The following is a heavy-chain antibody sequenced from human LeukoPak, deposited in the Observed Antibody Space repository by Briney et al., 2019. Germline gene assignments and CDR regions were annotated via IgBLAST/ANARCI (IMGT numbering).Heavy chain of an antibody. J-gene: IGHJ4*02. CDR1: GFTFSSYS. V-gene: IGHV3-21*01. CDR2: ISSSSSYI. Sequence: PGGSLRLSCAASGFTFSSYSMNWVRQAPGKGLEWVSSISSSSSYIYYADSVKGRFTISRDNAKNSLYLQMNSLRAEDTAVYYCARDSHIRWAGPFYYFDYWGQGTLVTVSS. D-gene: IGHD4-23*01. CDR3: ARDSHIRWAGPFYYFDY.